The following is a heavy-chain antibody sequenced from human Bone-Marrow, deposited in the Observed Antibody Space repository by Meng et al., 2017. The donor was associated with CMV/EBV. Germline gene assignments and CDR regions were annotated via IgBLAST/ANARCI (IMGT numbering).Heavy chain of an antibody. Sequence: GGSLRLSCAASGFTFSRYWMQWVRQVPGKGLVWVSRINTDGSSADYAGSVRVRFTVSRYNAKIALYLQMNSLRAEDTSVYYCASRGFGSGGFDYWGQGTLVTVSS. V-gene: IGHV3-74*01. CDR3: ASRGFGSGGFDY. CDR2: INTDGSSA. CDR1: GFTFSRYW. J-gene: IGHJ4*02. D-gene: IGHD3-3*01.